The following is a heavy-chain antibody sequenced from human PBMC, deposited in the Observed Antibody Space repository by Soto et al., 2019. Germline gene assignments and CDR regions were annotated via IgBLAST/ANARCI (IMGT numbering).Heavy chain of an antibody. V-gene: IGHV4-59*01. J-gene: IGHJ4*02. CDR1: GGSISSYY. CDR3: ARDFAYGDHFDY. D-gene: IGHD4-17*01. Sequence: PSETLSLTCTVSGGSISSYYWSWIRQPPGKGLEWIGYIYYSGSTNYNPSLKSRVTISVDTSKNQFSLKLSSVTAADTAVHYCARDFAYGDHFDYWGQGTLVTVSS. CDR2: IYYSGST.